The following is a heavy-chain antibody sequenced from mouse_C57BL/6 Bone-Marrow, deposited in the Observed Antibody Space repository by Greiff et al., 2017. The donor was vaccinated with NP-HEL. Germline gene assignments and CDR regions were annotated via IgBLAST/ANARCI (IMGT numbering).Heavy chain of an antibody. D-gene: IGHD2-4*01. CDR3: ARDGRLRPFAY. V-gene: IGHV7-1*01. CDR2: SRHNANDYTT. Sequence: EVQLVESGGGLVQSGRSLRISCATSGFTFSDFYMEWVRQAPGKGLEWIAASRHNANDYTTDYSASVKGRFIVSRYTSQSILYLQMNALRSEDTASYYCARDGRLRPFAYWGQGTLVTVSA. J-gene: IGHJ3*01. CDR1: GFTFSDFY.